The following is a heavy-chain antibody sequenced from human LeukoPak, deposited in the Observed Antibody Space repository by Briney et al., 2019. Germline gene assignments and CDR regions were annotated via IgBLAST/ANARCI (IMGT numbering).Heavy chain of an antibody. CDR3: ARGSTTGTTHFDH. CDR2: INHSGST. CDR1: GGSFSGYY. V-gene: IGHV4-34*01. D-gene: IGHD1-1*01. J-gene: IGHJ4*02. Sequence: SETLSLTCAVYGGSFSGYYWSWIRQPPGKGLEWIGEINHSGSTNYNPSLKSRVTISVDTSKNQFSLKLSSVTAADTAVYYCARGSTTGTTHFDHWGQGTLVTVSS.